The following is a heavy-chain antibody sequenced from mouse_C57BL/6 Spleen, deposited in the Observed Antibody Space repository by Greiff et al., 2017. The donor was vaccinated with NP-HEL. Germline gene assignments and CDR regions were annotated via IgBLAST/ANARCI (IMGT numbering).Heavy chain of an antibody. CDR1: GYAFSSSW. J-gene: IGHJ1*03. CDR3: ARLDTTPLGWYFDV. CDR2: IYPGDGDT. Sequence: QVQLKQSGPELVKPGASVKISCKASGYAFSSSWMNWVKQRPGKGLEWIGRIYPGDGDTNYNGKFKGKATLTADKSSSTAYMQLSSLTSEDSAVYCCARLDTTPLGWYFDVWGTGTTVTVSS. V-gene: IGHV1-82*01. D-gene: IGHD2-3*01.